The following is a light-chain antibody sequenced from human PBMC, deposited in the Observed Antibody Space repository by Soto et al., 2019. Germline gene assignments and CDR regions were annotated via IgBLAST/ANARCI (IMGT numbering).Light chain of an antibody. CDR1: SSDVGGYNY. CDR2: DVS. V-gene: IGLV2-14*01. CDR3: SSSTSSNSSV. Sequence: QSVLTQPASVSGSPGQSITISCTGTSSDVGGYNYVSWYQQHPGKAPKLMIFDVSNRPSGVSNRFSGSKSGNTASLTISGLQAEDEADYYCSSSTSSNSSVFGTGTKVTVL. J-gene: IGLJ1*01.